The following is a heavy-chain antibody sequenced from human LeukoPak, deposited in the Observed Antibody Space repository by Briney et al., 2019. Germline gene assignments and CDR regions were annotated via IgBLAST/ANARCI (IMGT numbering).Heavy chain of an antibody. V-gene: IGHV3-11*01. J-gene: IGHJ4*02. CDR1: GFTFSDYS. CDR2: ISSGSSTI. CDR3: AKDLASYYGSGSYLN. D-gene: IGHD3-10*01. Sequence: GGSLRLSCAASGFTFSDYSMSWIRQAPGKGLEWVSYISSGSSTIYYADSVRGRFTVSRDNGKRSLFLNMNSLRAEDTAVYYCAKDLASYYGSGSYLNWGQGTLVTVSS.